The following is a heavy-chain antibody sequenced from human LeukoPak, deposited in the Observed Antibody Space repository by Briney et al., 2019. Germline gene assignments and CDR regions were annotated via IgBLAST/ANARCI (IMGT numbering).Heavy chain of an antibody. V-gene: IGHV3-73*01. CDR1: GFTFSGSA. D-gene: IGHD3-10*01. CDR2: IRSKANSYAT. CDR3: TRHGYGSGSYHYYYYMDV. J-gene: IGHJ6*03. Sequence: SGGSLRLSCAASGFTFSGSAMHWVRQASGKGLEWVGRIRSKANSYATAYAASVKGRFTISRDDSKNTAYLQMNSLKTEDTAVYYCTRHGYGSGSYHYYYYMDVWGKGTSVTVSS.